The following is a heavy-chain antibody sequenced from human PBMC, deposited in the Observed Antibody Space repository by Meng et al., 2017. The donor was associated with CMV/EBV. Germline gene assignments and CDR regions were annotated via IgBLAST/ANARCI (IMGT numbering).Heavy chain of an antibody. Sequence: GGSLRLSCAASGFTFSDYYMSWIRQAPGKGLEWVSYISSSGSTIYYADSVKGRFTISRDNAKNSLYLQMNSLRAEDTAVYYCASVYGFWSGYRYYFDYWGQGTLVTVSS. CDR1: GFTFSDYY. CDR2: ISSSGSTI. D-gene: IGHD3-3*01. CDR3: ASVYGFWSGYRYYFDY. J-gene: IGHJ4*02. V-gene: IGHV3-11*04.